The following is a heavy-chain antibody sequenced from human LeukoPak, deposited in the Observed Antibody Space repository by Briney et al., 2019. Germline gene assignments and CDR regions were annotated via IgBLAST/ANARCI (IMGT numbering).Heavy chain of an antibody. D-gene: IGHD6-25*01. CDR2: IKPDGSEK. Sequence: GGSLRLSCAASGFGLSSHWMTWVRQAPEKGLEWVANIKPDGSEKNYVDSVKGRFTISRDNAKNSLYLQMNNLRAEDTAVYYCARAGGLDYWGQGTLVTVST. CDR3: ARAGGLDY. J-gene: IGHJ4*02. CDR1: GFGLSSHW. V-gene: IGHV3-7*01.